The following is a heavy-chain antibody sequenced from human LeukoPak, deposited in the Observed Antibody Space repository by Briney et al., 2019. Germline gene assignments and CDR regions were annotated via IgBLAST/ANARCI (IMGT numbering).Heavy chain of an antibody. CDR1: GGTFSSYA. CDR2: IIPIFGTA. CDR3: ARADYDFVWGSYRLPDP. Sequence: GASVKVSCKASGGTFSSYAISWVRQAPGQGLEWMGGIIPIFGTANYAQKFQGRVTITADESTSTAYMELSSLRSEDTAMYYCARADYDFVWGSYRLPDPWGQGTLVTVSS. J-gene: IGHJ5*02. V-gene: IGHV1-69*13. D-gene: IGHD3-16*02.